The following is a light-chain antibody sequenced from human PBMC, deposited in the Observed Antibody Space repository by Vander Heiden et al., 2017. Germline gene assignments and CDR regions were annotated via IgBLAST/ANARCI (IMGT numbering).Light chain of an antibody. CDR3: QQSYSTLYT. CDR1: QSISNY. Sequence: DIQMTQSPSSLSASIRDRVTITCRASQSISNYLNWYQQKPGKAPKLLIYAASSLHSGVPSRFSGDGSGTDFTLTISRLQPEDFATYYCQQSYSTLYTFGQGTKLEIK. CDR2: AAS. J-gene: IGKJ2*01. V-gene: IGKV1-39*01.